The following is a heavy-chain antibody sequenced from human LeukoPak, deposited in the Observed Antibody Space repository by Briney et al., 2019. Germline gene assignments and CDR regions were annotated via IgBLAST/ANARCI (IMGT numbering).Heavy chain of an antibody. CDR1: GGSISSYY. CDR2: IYYSGST. J-gene: IGHJ4*02. V-gene: IGHV4-59*01. Sequence: PSETLSLTCTVSGGSISSYYWSWIRQPPGKGLEWIGYIYYSGSTNYNPSLKSRVTISVDTSKNQFSLKLSSVTAADTAVYYCAREPLDYYDSSGYYRDDDYWGQGALVTVSS. CDR3: AREPLDYYDSSGYYRDDDY. D-gene: IGHD3-22*01.